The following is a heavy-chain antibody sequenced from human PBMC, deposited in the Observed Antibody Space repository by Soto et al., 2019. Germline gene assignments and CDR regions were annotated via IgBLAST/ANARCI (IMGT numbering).Heavy chain of an antibody. Sequence: GGSLRLSCTASGFTFSSYAMTWVRPAPGKGLEWVSATSGSGGNTYYADSTKGRFTISRDNSKNTLYLQMNSLTDADTALYYCAKDLTRGPRFFDYWGQGSLVTVSS. V-gene: IGHV3-23*01. J-gene: IGHJ4*02. CDR1: GFTFSSYA. CDR2: TSGSGGNT. D-gene: IGHD3-16*01. CDR3: AKDLTRGPRFFDY.